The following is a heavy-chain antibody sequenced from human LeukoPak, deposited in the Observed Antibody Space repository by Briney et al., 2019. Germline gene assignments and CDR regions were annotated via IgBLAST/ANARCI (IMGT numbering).Heavy chain of an antibody. V-gene: IGHV3-53*01. CDR3: ARGVEPLAANTLAY. CDR1: GFTFTNSW. CDR2: LYSGGNT. Sequence: GGSLRLSCAASGFTFTNSWMAWVRQAPGKGLEWVSVLYSGGNTKYADSVQGRFTISRDNSKNTLYLEMNSLSPDDTAVYYCARGVEPLAANTLAYWGQGTLVTVSS. J-gene: IGHJ4*02. D-gene: IGHD1-14*01.